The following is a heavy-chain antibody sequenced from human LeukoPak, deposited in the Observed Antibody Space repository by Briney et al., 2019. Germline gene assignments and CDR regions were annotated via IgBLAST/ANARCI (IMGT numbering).Heavy chain of an antibody. CDR3: ARDTNELGNSYYMDV. CDR2: VYSGGST. V-gene: IGHV3-53*01. J-gene: IGHJ6*03. Sequence: PGGPLRLSCAASGFTVSSNYMSWVRQAPGKGLEWVSVVYSGGSTYYADSVKGRFTISRDNSKNTLYLQMNSLRAEDTAVYYCARDTNELGNSYYMDVWGKGTTVTVSS. CDR1: GFTVSSNY. D-gene: IGHD7-27*01.